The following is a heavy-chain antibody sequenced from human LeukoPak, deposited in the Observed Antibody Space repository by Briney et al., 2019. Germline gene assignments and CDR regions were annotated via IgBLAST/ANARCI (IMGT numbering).Heavy chain of an antibody. CDR3: AKGPIVRFDY. CDR2: ISGSGDNT. D-gene: IGHD1-26*01. Sequence: GGSLRLSCAASGFTFSSYAISWVRQAPGKGLEWVSGISGSGDNTYYADPVKGRFTIFRDNSKNTLYLQMNSLRAEDTAVYYCAKGPIVRFDYWGQGTLVTVSS. J-gene: IGHJ4*02. CDR1: GFTFSSYA. V-gene: IGHV3-23*01.